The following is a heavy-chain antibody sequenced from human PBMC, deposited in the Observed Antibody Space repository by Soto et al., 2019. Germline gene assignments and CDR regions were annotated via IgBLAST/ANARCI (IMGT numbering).Heavy chain of an antibody. Sequence: GGSLRLSCAASGFTFSSYDMHWVRQATGKGLEWVSAIGTAGDTYYPGSVKGRFTISRENAKNSLYLQMNSLRAEDTAVYYCARAGGAVVVAATHLKPWDDDAFDIWGQGTIVTVSS. CDR1: GFTFSSYD. V-gene: IGHV3-13*01. CDR3: ARAGGAVVVAATHLKPWDDDAFDI. J-gene: IGHJ3*02. CDR2: IGTAGDT. D-gene: IGHD2-15*01.